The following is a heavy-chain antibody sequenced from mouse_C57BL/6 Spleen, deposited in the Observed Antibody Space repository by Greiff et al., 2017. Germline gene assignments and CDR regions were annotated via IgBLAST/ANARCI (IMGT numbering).Heavy chain of an antibody. J-gene: IGHJ3*01. Sequence: QVQLQQPGAELVMPGASVKLSCKASGYTFTSYWMHWVKQRPGQGLEWIGEIDPSDSYTNYNQKFKGKSTLTVDKSSSTAYMQLSSLTSEDSAVSFCARERLRSGFAYWGQGTPVTVSA. CDR2: IDPSDSYT. V-gene: IGHV1-69*01. CDR1: GYTFTSYW. CDR3: ARERLRSGFAY. D-gene: IGHD6-1*01.